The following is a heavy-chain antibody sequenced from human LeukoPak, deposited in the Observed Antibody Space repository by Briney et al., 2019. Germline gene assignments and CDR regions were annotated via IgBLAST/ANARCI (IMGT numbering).Heavy chain of an antibody. Sequence: ASVKVSCKASGGTFSSYAISWVRQAPGQGLEWMGGIIPIFGTANYAQKFQGRVTITADKSTSTAYMELSSLRSEDTAVYYCARASPSIRGDTYDMDVWGKGTAVTVSS. J-gene: IGHJ6*03. CDR2: IIPIFGTA. CDR3: ARASPSIRGDTYDMDV. V-gene: IGHV1-69*06. D-gene: IGHD5-18*01. CDR1: GGTFSSYA.